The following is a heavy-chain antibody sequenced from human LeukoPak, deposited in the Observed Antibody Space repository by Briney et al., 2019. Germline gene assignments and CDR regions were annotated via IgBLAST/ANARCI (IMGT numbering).Heavy chain of an antibody. J-gene: IGHJ4*02. CDR3: ARDAPIAVAGSGVTGSAEVGPIDY. V-gene: IGHV3-48*03. CDR1: GFTFSSYE. Sequence: GGSLRLSYAASGFTFSSYEMNWVRQAPGKGLEWVSYISSSGSTIYYADSVKGRFTISRDNAKNSLYLQMNSLRAEDTALYYCARDAPIAVAGSGVTGSAEVGPIDYWGQGTLVTVSS. CDR2: ISSSGSTI. D-gene: IGHD6-19*01.